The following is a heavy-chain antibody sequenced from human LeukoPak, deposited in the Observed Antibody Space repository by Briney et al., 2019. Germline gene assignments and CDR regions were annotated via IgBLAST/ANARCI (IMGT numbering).Heavy chain of an antibody. Sequence: PGGSLRLSCAASGFTFSSYSMNWVRQAPGKGLEWVSAISGSGGSTYYADSVKGRFTISRDNSKNTLYLQMNSLRAEDTAVYYCAKDGGSGYRTSFFDYWGQGTLVTVSS. CDR1: GFTFSSYS. J-gene: IGHJ4*02. V-gene: IGHV3-23*01. D-gene: IGHD3-22*01. CDR3: AKDGGSGYRTSFFDY. CDR2: ISGSGGST.